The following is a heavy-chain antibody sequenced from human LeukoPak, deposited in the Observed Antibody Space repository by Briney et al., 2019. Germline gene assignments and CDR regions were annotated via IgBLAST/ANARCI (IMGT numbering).Heavy chain of an antibody. CDR2: IKSKTAGGTT. Sequence: GGSLRLSCAASGFTFSKAWMTWVRQAPGKGLEWVGCIKSKTAGGTTDYAAPVKGRFTISRDDSKNTRYLEMNSLKTEDTAVYYCTTGESMVGTTIHVRWADWGQGTLVTVSS. J-gene: IGHJ4*02. CDR1: GFTFSKAW. CDR3: TTGESMVGTTIHVRWAD. V-gene: IGHV3-15*01. D-gene: IGHD1-26*01.